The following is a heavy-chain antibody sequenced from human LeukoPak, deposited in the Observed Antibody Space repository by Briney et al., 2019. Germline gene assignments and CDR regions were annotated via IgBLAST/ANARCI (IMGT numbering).Heavy chain of an antibody. D-gene: IGHD1-26*01. Sequence: SETLSLTCAVYGGSFSGYYWSWIRQPPGKGLEWIGEINHRGSTNYNPSLKSRVTISVDTSKNQFSLKLSSVTTADTAVYYCARGVGIRDNYWGQGTLVTVSS. CDR3: ARGVGIRDNY. CDR1: GGSFSGYY. CDR2: INHRGST. J-gene: IGHJ4*02. V-gene: IGHV4-34*01.